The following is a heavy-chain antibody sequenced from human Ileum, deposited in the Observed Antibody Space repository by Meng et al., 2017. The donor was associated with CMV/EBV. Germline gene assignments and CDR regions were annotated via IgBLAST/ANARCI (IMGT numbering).Heavy chain of an antibody. CDR2: ISSSSSYI. CDR1: GFTFSSYS. D-gene: IGHD2-15*01. J-gene: IGHJ6*02. CDR3: ARDLVVAAAYYYYGMDV. Sequence: GESLKISCAASGFTFSSYSMNWVRQAPGKGLEWVSSISSSSSYIYYADSVKGRFTISRDNAKNSLYLQMNSLRAEDTAVYYCARDLVVAAAYYYYGMDVWGQGTTITVSS. V-gene: IGHV3-21*01.